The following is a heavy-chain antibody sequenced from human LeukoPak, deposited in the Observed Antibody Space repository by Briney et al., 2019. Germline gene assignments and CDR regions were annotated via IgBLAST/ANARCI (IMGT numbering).Heavy chain of an antibody. Sequence: PSETLSLTCTVSGGSISNYWWSWIRQPPGKGLEWIGYVFDSGSTNYNPSLKSRVTISVDTSKKQFSLKLSSVTAADTAVYYCARGYSSSWNYFDYWGQGTLGSVSS. D-gene: IGHD6-13*01. V-gene: IGHV4-59*01. CDR1: GGSISNYW. CDR3: ARGYSSSWNYFDY. CDR2: VFDSGST. J-gene: IGHJ4*02.